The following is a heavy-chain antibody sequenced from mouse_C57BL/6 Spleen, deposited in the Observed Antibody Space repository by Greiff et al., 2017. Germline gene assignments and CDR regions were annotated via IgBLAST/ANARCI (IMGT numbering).Heavy chain of an antibody. CDR2: ISSGSSTI. CDR1: GFTFSDYG. Sequence: DVKLVESGGGLVKPGGSLKLSCAASGFTFSDYGMHWVRQAPEKGLEWVAYISSGSSTIYYADTVKGRFTISRDNAKNTLFLQMTSLRSEDTAMYYCARGGGSSFYWYFDVWGTGTTVTVSS. J-gene: IGHJ1*03. CDR3: ARGGGSSFYWYFDV. V-gene: IGHV5-17*01. D-gene: IGHD1-1*01.